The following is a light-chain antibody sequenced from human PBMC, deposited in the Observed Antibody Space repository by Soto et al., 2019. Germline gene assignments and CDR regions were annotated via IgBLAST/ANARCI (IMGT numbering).Light chain of an antibody. J-gene: IGLJ1*01. Sequence: QSVLTQPASVSGSPGQSITISCTGTSSDVGGYNYVSWYQQHPGKAPKLMIYEVSNRPSGVSNRFSGSKSGNTASLTISGLQAEDEADYYCSSYTSSSTYVFGTGTKFTV. CDR3: SSYTSSSTYV. V-gene: IGLV2-14*01. CDR1: SSDVGGYNY. CDR2: EVS.